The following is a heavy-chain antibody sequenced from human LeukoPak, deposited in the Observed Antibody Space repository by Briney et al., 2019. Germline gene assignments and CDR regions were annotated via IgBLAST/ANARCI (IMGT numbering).Heavy chain of an antibody. Sequence: ASVKVSCKACGYTFTSYYMHWVRQAPGQGLEWMGIINPSGGSTSYAQKFQGRVTMTRDTSTSTVYMELSSLRSEDTAVYYCARDRCSGGSCYAFDIWGQGTMVTVSS. CDR1: GYTFTSYY. CDR2: INPSGGST. J-gene: IGHJ3*02. D-gene: IGHD2-15*01. CDR3: ARDRCSGGSCYAFDI. V-gene: IGHV1-46*01.